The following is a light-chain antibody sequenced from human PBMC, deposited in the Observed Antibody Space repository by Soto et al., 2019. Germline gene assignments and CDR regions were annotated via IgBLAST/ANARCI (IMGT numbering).Light chain of an antibody. CDR3: LQYDGSPRT. CDR2: GAS. CDR1: QSVSSSY. J-gene: IGKJ1*01. V-gene: IGKV3-20*01. Sequence: EIVLTQSPGTLSLSPGERATLSCRASQSVSSSYLAWYQQKPGQAPRLLIYGASSMATGIPDRFSGSGSGTYFTLTISRLDAEDFAVYYCLQYDGSPRTLGQGTKVEIK.